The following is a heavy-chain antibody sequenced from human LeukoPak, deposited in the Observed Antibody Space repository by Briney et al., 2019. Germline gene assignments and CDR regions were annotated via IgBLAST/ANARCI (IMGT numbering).Heavy chain of an antibody. Sequence: SETLSLTCTVSAGSISSSYWSWLRQPPGKGLESIGYIYYNGHTNYNPSLKSRVTISVDTSKNQFTLKLSSVTAADTAVYYCATILPVNYYMDVWGKGTTVTVSS. CDR1: AGSISSSY. CDR2: IYYNGHT. J-gene: IGHJ6*03. V-gene: IGHV4-59*01. CDR3: ATILPVNYYMDV. D-gene: IGHD2-21*01.